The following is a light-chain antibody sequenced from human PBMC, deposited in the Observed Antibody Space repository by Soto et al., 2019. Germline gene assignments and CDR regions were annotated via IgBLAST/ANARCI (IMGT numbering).Light chain of an antibody. CDR1: QSVNTY. Sequence: ELVLTQSPATLSLSPGERATLSCRASQSVNTYLAWYKQKPGQAPRLLIYDASNRATGIPARFSGSGSGTDFTLTISSLEPEDFAVYYCHQRAIWPPYTFGQGTKLDIK. CDR3: HQRAIWPPYT. J-gene: IGKJ2*01. V-gene: IGKV3-11*01. CDR2: DAS.